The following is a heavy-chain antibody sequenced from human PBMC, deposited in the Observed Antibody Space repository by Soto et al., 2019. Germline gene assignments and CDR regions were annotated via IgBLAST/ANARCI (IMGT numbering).Heavy chain of an antibody. Sequence: KPSETLSLTCTVSGGSISSADYYWSWVRHPPGKGLEWIGYIYYSGSTFFNPSLKSRVTISKDTSRNQFSLRLNSVTAADTAVYYCARAIVVTIGGMDVWGQGTTVTVSS. D-gene: IGHD5-12*01. CDR3: ARAIVVTIGGMDV. J-gene: IGHJ6*02. CDR2: IYYSGST. CDR1: GGSISSADYY. V-gene: IGHV4-30-4*01.